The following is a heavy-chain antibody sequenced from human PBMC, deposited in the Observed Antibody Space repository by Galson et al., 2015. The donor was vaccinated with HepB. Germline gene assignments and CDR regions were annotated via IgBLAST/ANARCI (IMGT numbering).Heavy chain of an antibody. V-gene: IGHV1-69*13. D-gene: IGHD3-3*01. CDR3: ASGGSFWSGYYGPDYYYYYMDV. CDR1: GGTFSSYA. J-gene: IGHJ6*03. CDR2: IFPVFGTA. Sequence: SVKVSCKASGGTFSSYAINWVRQAPGQGLEWMRGIFPVFGTANFAQKFRGRVTITADESTSTAYMELSSLRSEDTATYYCASGGSFWSGYYGPDYYYYYMDVWGKGTTVTVSS.